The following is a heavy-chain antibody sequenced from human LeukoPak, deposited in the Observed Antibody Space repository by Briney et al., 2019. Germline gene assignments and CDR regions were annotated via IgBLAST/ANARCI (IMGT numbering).Heavy chain of an antibody. CDR1: GGSFSGYY. CDR2: IYHSRGS. CDR3: VRLRLMSGNYARRDV. D-gene: IGHD3-10*01. V-gene: IGHV4-34*01. J-gene: IGHJ6*04. Sequence: SETLSLTCAVYGGSFSGYYWSWIRQPPGKGLEWIGEIYHSRGSNYNPSLKSRVSISVDMSKTQFSLKLSSVTAADTAVYYCVRLRLMSGNYARRDVWGKGTTVIVSS.